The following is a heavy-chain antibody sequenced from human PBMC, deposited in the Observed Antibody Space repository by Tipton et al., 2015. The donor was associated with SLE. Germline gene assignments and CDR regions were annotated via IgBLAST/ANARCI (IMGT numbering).Heavy chain of an antibody. CDR1: GYSISSGYY. D-gene: IGHD3-16*01. CDR2: IYHSGST. CDR3: AREFGDY. Sequence: TLSLTCTVSGYSISSGYYWGWIRQPPGKGLEWIGSIYHSGSTYYNPSLKSRVTISVDTSKNQFSLKLSSVTAADTAVYYCAREFGDYWGQGTLVTVSS. V-gene: IGHV4-38-2*02. J-gene: IGHJ4*02.